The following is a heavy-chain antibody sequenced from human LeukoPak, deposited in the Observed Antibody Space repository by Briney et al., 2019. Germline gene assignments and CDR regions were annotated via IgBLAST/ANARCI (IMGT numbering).Heavy chain of an antibody. CDR3: ARSPDILTGENFDY. CDR2: IDPNTGGT. CDR1: GYTFTGYY. Sequence: ASVKVSCKASGYTFTGYYMHWVRQAPGQGLEWMGWIDPNTGGTNYAQKFQGRVTMTRDTSISTAYMEVNRLRSDDTAVYYCARSPDILTGENFDYWGQGTLVTVSS. D-gene: IGHD3-9*01. V-gene: IGHV1-2*02. J-gene: IGHJ4*02.